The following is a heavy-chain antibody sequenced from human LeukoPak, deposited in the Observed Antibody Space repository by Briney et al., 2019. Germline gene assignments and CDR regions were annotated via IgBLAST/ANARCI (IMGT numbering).Heavy chain of an antibody. CDR2: ISGSGGST. CDR1: GFTFSSYA. J-gene: IGHJ6*04. D-gene: IGHD6-13*01. V-gene: IGHV3-23*01. Sequence: GGSLRLSCAASGFTFSSYAMSWVRQAPGKGLEWVSAISGSGGSTYYADSVKGRFTISRDNSKNTLYLQMNSLRAEDTAVYYCANPAAGTSAHYYYGIDVWGRGTTVTVSS. CDR3: ANPAAGTSAHYYYGIDV.